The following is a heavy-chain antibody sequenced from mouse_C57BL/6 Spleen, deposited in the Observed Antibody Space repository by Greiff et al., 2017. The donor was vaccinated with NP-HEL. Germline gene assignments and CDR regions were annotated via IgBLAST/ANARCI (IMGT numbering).Heavy chain of an antibody. D-gene: IGHD2-4*01. CDR3: ARAENYYDYPSFAY. CDR2: IDPSDSYT. Sequence: VQLQQPGAELVRPGTSVKLSCKASGYTFTSYWMHWVKQRPGQGLEWIGVIDPSDSYTNYNQKFKGKATLTVDTSSSTAYMQLSSLTSEDSAVYYCARAENYYDYPSFAYWGQGTLVTVSA. CDR1: GYTFTSYW. J-gene: IGHJ3*01. V-gene: IGHV1-59*01.